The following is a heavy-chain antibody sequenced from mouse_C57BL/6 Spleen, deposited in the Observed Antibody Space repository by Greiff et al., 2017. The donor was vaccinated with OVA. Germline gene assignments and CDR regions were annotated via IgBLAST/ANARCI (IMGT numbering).Heavy chain of an antibody. Sequence: VQLKESGPGLVKPSQSLSLTCSVTGYSITSGYYWNWIRQFPGNKLEWMGYISYDGSNNYNPSLKNRISITRDTSKNQFFLKLNSVTTEDTATYYCARVYYYGSGYFDYWGQGTTLTVSS. D-gene: IGHD1-1*01. CDR1: GYSITSGYY. CDR3: ARVYYYGSGYFDY. V-gene: IGHV3-6*01. CDR2: ISYDGSN. J-gene: IGHJ2*01.